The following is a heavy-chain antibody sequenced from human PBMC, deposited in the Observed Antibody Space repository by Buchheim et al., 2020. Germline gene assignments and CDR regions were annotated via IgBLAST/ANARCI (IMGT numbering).Heavy chain of an antibody. Sequence: QVQLVQSGAEVKEPGASLRISCKASGYTFTSYTIHWMRQAPGQGPEWMAVINPNVGTTTYAQKFQDRVTVTSDTSTTTVHMDLTSLKSEDTAVYYCAREGQGRDGYRVDNWGQGTL. CDR3: AREGQGRDGYRVDN. J-gene: IGHJ4*02. CDR1: GYTFTSYT. D-gene: IGHD5-24*01. V-gene: IGHV1-46*01. CDR2: INPNVGTT.